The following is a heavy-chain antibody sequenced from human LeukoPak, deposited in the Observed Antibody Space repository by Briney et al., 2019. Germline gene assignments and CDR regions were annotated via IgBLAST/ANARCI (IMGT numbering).Heavy chain of an antibody. V-gene: IGHV4-59*01. CDR3: ARGVQLWFMDV. D-gene: IGHD5-18*01. Sequence: SETLSLTCSVSDGSIRTYYWSWIRQSPGQGLEWIGNIYYRGDINYNPSLKSRVIISIDTSKNQFSLKVTSLTAADTAVYYCARGVQLWFMDVWGQGTTVTVSS. CDR1: DGSIRTYY. J-gene: IGHJ6*02. CDR2: IYYRGDI.